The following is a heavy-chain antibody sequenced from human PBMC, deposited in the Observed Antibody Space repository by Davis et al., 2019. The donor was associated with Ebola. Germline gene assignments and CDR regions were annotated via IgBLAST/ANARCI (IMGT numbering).Heavy chain of an antibody. J-gene: IGHJ4*02. CDR3: VRGALHLGELSPPFDY. CDR1: GGSISSYY. Sequence: SETLSLTCTVSGGSISSYYWSWIRQPPGKGLEWIGYIYYSGSTNYNPSLKSRVTISVDTSKNQFSLKLSSVTAADTAVYYCVRGALHLGELSPPFDYWGQGTLVTVSS. D-gene: IGHD3-16*02. CDR2: IYYSGST. V-gene: IGHV4-59*01.